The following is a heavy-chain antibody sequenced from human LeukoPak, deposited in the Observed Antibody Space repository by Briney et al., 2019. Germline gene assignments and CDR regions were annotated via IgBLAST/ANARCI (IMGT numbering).Heavy chain of an antibody. CDR2: IKQDGSEK. V-gene: IGHV3-7*01. CDR1: GFTFCSYW. CDR3: ARDDCSSISCYHNWFDP. J-gene: IGHJ5*02. D-gene: IGHD2-2*01. Sequence: PGGSLRLSCAPSGFTFCSYWMSWVRQAPGEGLEWVANIKQDGSEKYYVDSVKGRFTISRDNAKNSLYLQMNSLRAEDTAVYYCARDDCSSISCYHNWFDPWGQGTLVTVSS.